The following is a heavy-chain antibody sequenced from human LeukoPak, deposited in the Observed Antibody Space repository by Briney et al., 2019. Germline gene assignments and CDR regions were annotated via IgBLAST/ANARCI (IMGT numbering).Heavy chain of an antibody. D-gene: IGHD3-10*01. V-gene: IGHV4-61*02. CDR2: IHTSGST. CDR1: GGSISSGSYY. CDR3: ARDPFGEGGINY. J-gene: IGHJ4*02. Sequence: SETLSLTCTVSGGSISSGSYYWSWIRQPAGKGLEWIGRIHTSGSTNYNPSLKSRVTISVDTSKDQFSLKLTSVTAADTAVYYCARDPFGEGGINYWGQGTLVTVSS.